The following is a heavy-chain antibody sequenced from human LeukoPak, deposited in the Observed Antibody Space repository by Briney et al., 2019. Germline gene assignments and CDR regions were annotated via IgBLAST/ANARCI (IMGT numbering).Heavy chain of an antibody. V-gene: IGHV4-30-2*01. J-gene: IGHJ4*02. CDR2: IYHSGST. D-gene: IGHD2-15*01. Sequence: KSSETLSLTCTVSGGSISSGGYYWSWIRQPPGKGLEWIGYIYHSGSTYSNPSLRSRVTISVDRSKNQFSLKLSSVTAADTAVYYCARAAGYCSGGSCPDYWGQGTLVTVSS. CDR3: ARAAGYCSGGSCPDY. CDR1: GGSISSGGYY.